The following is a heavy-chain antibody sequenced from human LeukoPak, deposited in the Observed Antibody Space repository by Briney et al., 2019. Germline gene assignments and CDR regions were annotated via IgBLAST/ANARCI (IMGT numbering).Heavy chain of an antibody. CDR3: ARDGVALY. J-gene: IGHJ4*02. V-gene: IGHV3-48*01. D-gene: IGHD2-15*01. CDR2: INSRSSDI. Sequence: GGSLRLSCAASGFTFSSYTMSWVRQAPGKRPEWISYINSRSSDIHYADSVRGRFTIYRDNVKNSLFLQMNSLRVEDTAVYFCARDGVALYWGQGTLVTVSS. CDR1: GFTFSSYT.